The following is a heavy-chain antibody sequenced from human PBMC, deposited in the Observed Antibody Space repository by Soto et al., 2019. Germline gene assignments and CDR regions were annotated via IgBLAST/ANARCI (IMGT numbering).Heavy chain of an antibody. Sequence: QVQLQQWGAGLLKPSETLSLTCAVYGGSFSGYYWSWIRQPPGKGLEWIGEINHSGSTNYNPSLKSRVTLSVDPSKNQFSLKLSSVPAADTAVYYCARDKFPAMVRGVNVAFQHWGQGTLVTVSS. CDR1: GGSFSGYY. J-gene: IGHJ1*01. CDR2: INHSGST. D-gene: IGHD3-10*01. CDR3: ARDKFPAMVRGVNVAFQH. V-gene: IGHV4-34*01.